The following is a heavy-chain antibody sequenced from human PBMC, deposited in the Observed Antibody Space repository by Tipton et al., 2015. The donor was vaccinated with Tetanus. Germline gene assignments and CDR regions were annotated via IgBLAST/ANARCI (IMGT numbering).Heavy chain of an antibody. CDR1: GFTLSTYA. J-gene: IGHJ4*02. CDR2: SSGTGGTT. CDR3: ANCGYRSSWFHY. V-gene: IGHV3-23*01. Sequence: LRLSCAASGFTLSTYAMSWVRQAPGKGLEWVSGSSGTGGTTWYADSVKGRFTISRGNSKNTLYLQMNSLRADDTAVYYCANCGYRSSWFHYWGQGTLVTVSS. D-gene: IGHD6-13*01.